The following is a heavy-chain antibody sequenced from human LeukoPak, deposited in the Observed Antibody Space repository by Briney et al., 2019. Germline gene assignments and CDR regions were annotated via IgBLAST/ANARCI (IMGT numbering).Heavy chain of an antibody. Sequence: SETLSLTCTVSGGSISSSSYYWGWIRQSPGKGLEYIGSIYHSGKTQYNPPLRSRLIMSIDTSKSQFSLNMTSVTAADTAVYYCATLVFGYYMDVWGKGTTVIVSS. CDR1: GGSISSSSYY. V-gene: IGHV4-39*01. CDR2: IYHSGKT. J-gene: IGHJ6*03. CDR3: ATLVFGYYMDV. D-gene: IGHD3-10*02.